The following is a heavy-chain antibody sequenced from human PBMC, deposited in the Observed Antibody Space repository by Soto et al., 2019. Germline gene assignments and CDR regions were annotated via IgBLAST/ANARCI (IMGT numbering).Heavy chain of an antibody. D-gene: IGHD2-2*01. CDR1: GFTVSSYG. V-gene: IGHV3-30*18. CDR3: AKDICISTSCYRLYNWFDP. J-gene: IGHJ5*02. Sequence: GGSLRLSCAASGFTVSSYGMHWVRQAPGKGLEWVAVISYGGSNKYYADSVKGRFTISRDNSKNTLYLQMNNLRAEDTAVYYCAKDICISTSCYRLYNWFDPWGQGTLVTVSS. CDR2: ISYGGSNK.